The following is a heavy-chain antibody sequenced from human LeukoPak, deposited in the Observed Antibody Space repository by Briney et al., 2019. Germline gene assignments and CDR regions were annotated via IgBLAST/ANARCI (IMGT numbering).Heavy chain of an antibody. CDR3: AKGLSAAGDYYFDY. J-gene: IGHJ4*02. Sequence: GGSLRLSCAASGFTFSNYAMSWVRQTPGKGLEWLSTISGSGGSTYYADSVKGRFTISRDNSKNTVYLQMKSLRVEATAVYYCAKGLSAAGDYYFDYWGQGALVTVSS. CDR1: GFTFSNYA. CDR2: ISGSGGST. V-gene: IGHV3-23*01. D-gene: IGHD2-21*01.